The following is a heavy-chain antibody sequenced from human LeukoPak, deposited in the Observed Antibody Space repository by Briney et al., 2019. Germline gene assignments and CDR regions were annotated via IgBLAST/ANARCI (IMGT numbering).Heavy chain of an antibody. D-gene: IGHD3-10*01. CDR1: GFTFSSYS. V-gene: IGHV3-48*01. J-gene: IGHJ3*01. CDR3: ARVAHYYGSGSQAFDF. Sequence: GGSPRLSCAASGFTFSSYSMNWVRQAPGEGLEWDSYISSSRTSSYADSVKGRFTISRDNAKNSLYLQMNSLKAEDTALYYCARVAHYYGSGSQAFDFWGRGTMVTVSS. CDR2: ISSSRTS.